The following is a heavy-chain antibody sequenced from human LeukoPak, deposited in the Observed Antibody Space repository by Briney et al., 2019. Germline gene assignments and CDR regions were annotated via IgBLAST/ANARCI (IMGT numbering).Heavy chain of an antibody. J-gene: IGHJ4*02. CDR2: INPSGGST. Sequence: GASVKVSCKASGYIFTSYNMNWVRQAPGQGLEWMGIINPSGGSTNYAQKFQGRVTMTRDTSMSTVYMELSSLRSEDTAVYYCARFAVHRRIAVDGQFGLDYWGQGTLVTVSS. V-gene: IGHV1-46*01. CDR3: ARFAVHRRIAVDGQFGLDY. D-gene: IGHD6-19*01. CDR1: GYIFTSYN.